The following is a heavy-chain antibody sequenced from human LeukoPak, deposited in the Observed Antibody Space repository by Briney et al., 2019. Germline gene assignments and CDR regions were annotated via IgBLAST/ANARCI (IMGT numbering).Heavy chain of an antibody. D-gene: IGHD3-10*02. CDR1: GFTFSSYE. J-gene: IGHJ6*04. CDR2: IISSGSTI. CDR3: AELGITMIGGV. Sequence: GGSLRLSCAASGFTFSSYEMNWVRQAPGKGLEWVSYIISSGSTIYYADSVKGRFTISSDNAKNSLHLQMHSLRAEDTAVYYCAELGITMIGGVWGKGTTVTISS. V-gene: IGHV3-48*03.